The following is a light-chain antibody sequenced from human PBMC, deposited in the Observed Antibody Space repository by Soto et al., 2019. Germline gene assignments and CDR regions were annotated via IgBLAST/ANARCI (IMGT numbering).Light chain of an antibody. CDR3: QQYYSYPWT. V-gene: IGKV1-8*01. Sequence: AIRMTQSPSSLSASTGDRVTITCRASQGISSYLAWYQQKPGKAPKLLIYAASTLQSGVPSRFSGSGSGTDFTLTISCLQSEDFATYYCQQYYSYPWTFGQGTTVEI. CDR2: AAS. CDR1: QGISSY. J-gene: IGKJ1*01.